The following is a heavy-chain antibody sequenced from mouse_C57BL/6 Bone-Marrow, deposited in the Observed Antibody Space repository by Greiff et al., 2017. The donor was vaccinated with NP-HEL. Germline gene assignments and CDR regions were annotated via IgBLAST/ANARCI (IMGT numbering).Heavy chain of an antibody. CDR2: IYPGDGYT. CDR3: ASRAFPVVATRYFDG. CDR1: CYAFSSSW. V-gene: IGHV1-82*01. D-gene: IGHD1-1*01. J-gene: IGHJ1*03. Sequence: QVQLQQSGPDLAKPGASVKLSCKASCYAFSSSWMNWVKQRPGKGLEWIGRIYPGDGYTNYNGKFKGQATLTADKSSRTAYMQLSSLTSEDSAVSASASRAFPVVATRYFDGWGTGTTVTVSS.